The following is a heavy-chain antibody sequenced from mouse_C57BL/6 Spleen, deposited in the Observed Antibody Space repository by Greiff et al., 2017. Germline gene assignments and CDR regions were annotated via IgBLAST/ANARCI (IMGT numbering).Heavy chain of an antibody. CDR3: ARQGLGEGWYCDV. D-gene: IGHD4-1*01. Sequence: EVTLMESWGDLVKPGGSLTLSCAASGFTFSSYGMSWVRQTPDKRLEWVATISSGGRYTYYPDSVKGRFTISRDNAKNTLYLQMSSLKSEDTAMYDCARQGLGEGWYCDVWGTGTTVTVSS. CDR2: ISSGGRYT. CDR1: GFTFSSYG. V-gene: IGHV5-6*01. J-gene: IGHJ1*03.